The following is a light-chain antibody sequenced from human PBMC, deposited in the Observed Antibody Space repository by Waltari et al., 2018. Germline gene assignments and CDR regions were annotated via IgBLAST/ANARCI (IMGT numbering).Light chain of an antibody. Sequence: EIVLTQSPGTLSLSPGERATRSCRASQSVSRTLAWYQQKHGQAPRLLIYYASTRATGIPDRFSGSGFGTDFSLTISRLEPEDFAVYYCQKYGTLPATFGQGTTVEIK. CDR1: QSVSRT. CDR2: YAS. J-gene: IGKJ1*01. CDR3: QKYGTLPAT. V-gene: IGKV3-20*01.